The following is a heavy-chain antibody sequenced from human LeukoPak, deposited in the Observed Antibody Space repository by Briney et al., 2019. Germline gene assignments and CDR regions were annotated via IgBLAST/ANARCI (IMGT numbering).Heavy chain of an antibody. Sequence: PGGSLRLSCAASGFTFSDYYMSWIRQAPGKGLEWVPYISSSGSTIYYADSVKGRFTISRDNAKNLLYLQMNSLRAEDTAVYYCVRDPGWGALDHWGQGTLVTVS. D-gene: IGHD3-16*01. J-gene: IGHJ4*02. CDR3: VRDPGWGALDH. V-gene: IGHV3-11*04. CDR1: GFTFSDYY. CDR2: ISSSGSTI.